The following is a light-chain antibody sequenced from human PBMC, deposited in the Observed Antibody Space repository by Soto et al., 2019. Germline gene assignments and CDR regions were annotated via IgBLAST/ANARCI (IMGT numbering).Light chain of an antibody. CDR1: QAMSTY. CDR2: SAS. CDR3: QQLNGYQLA. J-gene: IGKJ4*01. V-gene: IGKV1-9*01. Sequence: DIQLTQSPSFLSAFVGDTVTITCRASQAMSTYLAWYQQKPGKVPKLLIRSASILQSGVPPRFSGGGSRTEFTLTISTLQPDDSGIYYCQQLNGYQLAFGGGTNVEIK.